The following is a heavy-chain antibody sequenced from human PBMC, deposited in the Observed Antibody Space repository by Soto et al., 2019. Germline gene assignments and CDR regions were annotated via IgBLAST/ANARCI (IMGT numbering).Heavy chain of an antibody. CDR2: VDPNGGGS. Sequence: ASVKVSCKASGFTFAIYGITWVRQAPGQGLEWMGWVDPNGGGSNSAQKFQGSVTMTWDTSITTAYLDLTRLTTNDTATYFCATWVDYGDFEGFDFWGQGTLVTVSS. J-gene: IGHJ4*02. CDR1: GFTFAIYG. V-gene: IGHV1-2*04. CDR3: ATWVDYGDFEGFDF. D-gene: IGHD4-17*01.